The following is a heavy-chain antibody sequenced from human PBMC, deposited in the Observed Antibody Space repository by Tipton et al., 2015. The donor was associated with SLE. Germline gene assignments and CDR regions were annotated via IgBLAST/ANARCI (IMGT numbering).Heavy chain of an antibody. CDR3: AKEARYCSSTSCYYYYGMDV. Sequence: SLRLSCAASGFTFSSYGMHWVRQAPGKGLEWAADIWYDGSNKYYADSVKGRFTISRDNSKNTLYLQMNSLRAEDTAVYYCAKEARYCSSTSCYYYYGMDVWGQGTTVTVSS. V-gene: IGHV3-33*06. CDR1: GFTFSSYG. D-gene: IGHD2-2*01. J-gene: IGHJ6*02. CDR2: IWYDGSNK.